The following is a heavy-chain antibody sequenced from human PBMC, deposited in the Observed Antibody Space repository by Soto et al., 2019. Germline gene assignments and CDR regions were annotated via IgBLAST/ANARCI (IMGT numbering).Heavy chain of an antibody. CDR2: IIPIFGTA. CDR1: GGTFSSYA. V-gene: IGHV1-69*01. Sequence: QVQLVQSGAEVKKPGSSVKVSCKASGGTFSSYAISWVRQAPGQGREWMGGIIPIFGTANYAQTFQGRVTITAEEPTSTASKGLSSLSSEDTAVYYCARGPRIAARPWGYFAYWGQGTLVTVSS. CDR3: ARGPRIAARPWGYFAY. J-gene: IGHJ4*02. D-gene: IGHD6-6*01.